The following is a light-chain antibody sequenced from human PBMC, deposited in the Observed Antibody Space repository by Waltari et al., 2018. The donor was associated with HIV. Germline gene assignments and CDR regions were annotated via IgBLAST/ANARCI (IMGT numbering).Light chain of an antibody. CDR2: SNN. CDR3: ATWDDTPTGHVL. Sequence: QSVLAQPPSVSGTPGQRVTISCSGTTSNIGTIVVNWYQQVPGTAPKLLISSNNQRPSGVPDRFSGFKSGTSASLAINGLQSEDEADYYCATWDDTPTGHVLFGGGTKVTVL. J-gene: IGLJ2*01. V-gene: IGLV1-44*01. CDR1: TSNIGTIV.